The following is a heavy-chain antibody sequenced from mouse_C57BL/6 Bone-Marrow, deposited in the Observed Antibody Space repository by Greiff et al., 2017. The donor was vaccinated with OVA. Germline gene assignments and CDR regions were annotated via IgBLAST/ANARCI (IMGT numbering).Heavy chain of an antibody. CDR2: IWSGGST. J-gene: IGHJ4*01. V-gene: IGHV2-2*01. CDR3: AISKDYAMDD. Sequence: QVQLKQSGPGLVQPSQSLSITCTVAGFSITRYGVHGVRQSPGKGPEWLGVIWSGGSTDYNAAFISRLSISKDNSKSQVFFKMNSLQADDTAIYYCAISKDYAMDDWGQGTSVTVSS. CDR1: GFSITRYG.